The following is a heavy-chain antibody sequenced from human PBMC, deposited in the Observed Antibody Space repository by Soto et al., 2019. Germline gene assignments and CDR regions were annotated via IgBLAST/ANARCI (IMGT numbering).Heavy chain of an antibody. J-gene: IGHJ4*02. CDR1: GFTFSSYS. D-gene: IGHD3-10*01. V-gene: IGHV3-48*02. Sequence: GGSLRLSCAASGFTFSSYSMNWVRQAPGKGLEWVSYISSSSSTIYYADSVKGRFTISRDNAKNSLYLQMNSLRDEDTAVYYCAREAYPMVRGVIIPYYFDYWGQGTLVTVSS. CDR3: AREAYPMVRGVIIPYYFDY. CDR2: ISSSSSTI.